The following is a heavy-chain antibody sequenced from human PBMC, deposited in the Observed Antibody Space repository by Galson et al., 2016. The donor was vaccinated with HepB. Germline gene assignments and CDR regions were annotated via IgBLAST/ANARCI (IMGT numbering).Heavy chain of an antibody. J-gene: IGHJ6*02. V-gene: IGHV4-59*08. D-gene: IGHD5-18*01. Sequence: ETLSLTCTVSGDSVSSYYWSWIRQPPGKGLEWITYMYYSGSAKYNPSLKSRVTISIDTSKNQFSLKMSPVTAADTAVYYCARRFRYTYGPPYGMDVWGQGTTVTVSS. CDR3: ARRFRYTYGPPYGMDV. CDR1: GDSVSSYY. CDR2: MYYSGSA.